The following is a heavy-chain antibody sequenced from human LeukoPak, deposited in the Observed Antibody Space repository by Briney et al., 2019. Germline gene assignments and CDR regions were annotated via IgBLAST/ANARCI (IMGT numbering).Heavy chain of an antibody. CDR1: GYTFTSYG. D-gene: IGHD3-22*01. CDR2: MSPNSGNT. V-gene: IGHV1-8*01. CDR3: ARMNYYDNSRIDWFDP. J-gene: IGHJ5*02. Sequence: ASVKVSCKASGYTFTSYGINGVRQATGQGLEWMGWMSPNSGNTGYAQKFQGRVTMTRDTSISTAYMELSSLRSEDTAVYYCARMNYYDNSRIDWFDPWGQGTLVTVSS.